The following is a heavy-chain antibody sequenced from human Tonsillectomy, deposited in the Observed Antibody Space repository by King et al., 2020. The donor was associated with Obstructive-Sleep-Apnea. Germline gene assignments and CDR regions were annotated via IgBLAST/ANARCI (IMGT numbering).Heavy chain of an antibody. CDR3: ARDWLYYGSGSYYYGMDV. Sequence: QLQESGPGLVKPSQTLSLTCTVSGGSISSGDYYWSWIRQPPGKGLEWIGYIYYSGSTYYNPSLKSRVTISVDTSKNQFSLKLSSVTAADTAVYYCARDWLYYGSGSYYYGMDVWGQGTTVTVS. V-gene: IGHV4-30-4*01. D-gene: IGHD3-10*01. CDR1: GGSISSGDYY. J-gene: IGHJ6*02. CDR2: IYYSGST.